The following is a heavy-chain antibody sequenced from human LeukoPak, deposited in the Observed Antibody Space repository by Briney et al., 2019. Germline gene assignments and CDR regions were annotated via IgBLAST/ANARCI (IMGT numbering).Heavy chain of an antibody. V-gene: IGHV4-4*02. Sequence: PSETLSLTCAVSGGSISSSNWWSWIRQPPGKGLEWIGEIYHSGSTNYNPSLKSRVTISVDKSKTQFSLKLSSVTAADTAVYYCARTYYDFWSGQQKYYFDYWGQGTLVTVSS. CDR2: IYHSGST. CDR3: ARTYYDFWSGQQKYYFDY. J-gene: IGHJ4*02. D-gene: IGHD3-3*01. CDR1: GGSISSSNW.